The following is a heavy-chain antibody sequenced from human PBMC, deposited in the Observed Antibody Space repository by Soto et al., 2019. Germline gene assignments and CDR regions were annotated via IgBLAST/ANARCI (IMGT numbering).Heavy chain of an antibody. Sequence: WGSLRLSCAASGFTFISYAMICFRHSPGKGLEWVSAISGSGGSTYYADSVKGRFTISRDNSKNTLYLQMNSLRAEDTAVYYCAKGDDPLLQPLLPWGQGTLVTVSS. CDR1: GFTFISYA. V-gene: IGHV3-23*01. J-gene: IGHJ5*02. CDR3: AKGDDPLLQPLLP. D-gene: IGHD2-21*02. CDR2: ISGSGGST.